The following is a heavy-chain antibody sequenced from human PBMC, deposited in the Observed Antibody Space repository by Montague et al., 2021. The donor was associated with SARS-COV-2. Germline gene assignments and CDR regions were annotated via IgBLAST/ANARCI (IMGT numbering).Heavy chain of an antibody. D-gene: IGHD6-6*01. CDR1: GASVTSCNFY. J-gene: IGHJ4*02. Sequence: SETLSLTCTVSGASVTSCNFYWIWIRQPPGQELDGIGYIYYTTHTNYNPSLQSRVTMPVDPSKNQFSLTLTSVTAADTAVYDCARSRATVPSRPGFDYWGQGALVTVSS. V-gene: IGHV4-61*01. CDR3: ARSRATVPSRPGFDY. CDR2: IYYTTHT.